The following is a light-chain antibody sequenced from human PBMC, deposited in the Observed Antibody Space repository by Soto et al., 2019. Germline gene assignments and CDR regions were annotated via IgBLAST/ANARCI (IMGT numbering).Light chain of an antibody. V-gene: IGLV2-14*01. CDR2: VVS. CDR1: SSDVGGYNY. CDR3: SSYTSSSTLV. Sequence: QSVLTQPASVSGSPGQSITISCTGTSSDVGGYNYVSWYHQHPGKAPKLMIYVVSNRPSGVSNRFPGSKSGNTASLTISGLQAEDEADYYCSSYTSSSTLVFGTGTKVTVL. J-gene: IGLJ1*01.